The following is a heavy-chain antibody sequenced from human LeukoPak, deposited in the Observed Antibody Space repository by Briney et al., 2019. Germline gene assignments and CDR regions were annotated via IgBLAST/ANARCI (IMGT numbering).Heavy chain of an antibody. CDR1: GGSISSSNW. V-gene: IGHV4-4*02. CDR2: IYHSGST. J-gene: IGHJ4*02. Sequence: SETLSLTCAVSGGSISSSNWWSWVRQPPGKGLEWIGEIYHSGSTNYNPSLKSRVTISVDTSKNQFSLKLSSVTAADTAVYYCARGNRGSDFDYWGQRTLVTVSS. CDR3: ARGNRGSDFDY. D-gene: IGHD7-27*01.